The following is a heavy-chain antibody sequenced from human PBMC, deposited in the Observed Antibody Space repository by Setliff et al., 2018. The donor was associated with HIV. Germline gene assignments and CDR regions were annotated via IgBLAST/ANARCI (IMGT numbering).Heavy chain of an antibody. CDR2: IRCDGSNE. D-gene: IGHD2-15*01. J-gene: IGHJ4*02. CDR3: TPLDY. V-gene: IGHV3-30*02. CDR1: GFTFSRSA. Sequence: GGSLRLSCAASGFTFSRSAVHWVRQAPGKGLEWVAFIRCDGSNEYYADSVKGRFTISRDNSKNTLYLQINSLRTEDTALYYCTPLDYWGQGTLVTVSS.